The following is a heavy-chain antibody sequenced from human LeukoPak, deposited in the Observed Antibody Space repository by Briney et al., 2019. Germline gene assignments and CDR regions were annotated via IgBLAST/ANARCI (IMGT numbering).Heavy chain of an antibody. CDR1: GYSISSGYY. CDR2: IFSNGNT. D-gene: IGHD3/OR15-3a*01. J-gene: IGHJ4*02. CDR3: ARGDFINN. Sequence: SETLSLTCTVSGYSISSGYYWGWIRQPPGKGLEWIGYIFSNGNTDYNPSLKGRVTISLDTSKNQFFLRLSSVTAADTAVYYCARGDFINNWGQGSLVTVSS. V-gene: IGHV4-38-2*02.